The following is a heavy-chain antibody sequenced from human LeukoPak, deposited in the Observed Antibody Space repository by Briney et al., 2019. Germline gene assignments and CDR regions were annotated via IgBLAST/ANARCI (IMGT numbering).Heavy chain of an antibody. J-gene: IGHJ4*02. CDR2: IYSGGST. CDR3: AARSRGGWSDLGY. V-gene: IGHV3-66*01. Sequence: GGSLRLSCEASGFTVSSNYVSWVRQAPGKGLEWVSVIYSGGSTYYADSVKGRFTISRDNSKNTLYLQMNSLRAEDTAVYYCAARSRGGWSDLGYWGQGTLVTVSS. CDR1: GFTVSSNY. D-gene: IGHD6-19*01.